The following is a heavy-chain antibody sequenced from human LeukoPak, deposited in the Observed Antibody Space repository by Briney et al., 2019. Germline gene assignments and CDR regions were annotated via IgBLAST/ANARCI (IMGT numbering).Heavy chain of an antibody. J-gene: IGHJ4*02. D-gene: IGHD3-10*01. CDR3: GRWRTGGSANFIFDY. V-gene: IGHV5-51*01. CDR2: IYPHDSDT. Sequence: GESLKISCKGSGYSFTSYWIGWVRQMPGKGLDGMGIIYPHDSDTRYSPSFQGQVTISADKSITTAYLQWSSLEASDTAIYYCGRWRTGGSANFIFDYWGQGTLVTVSS. CDR1: GYSFTSYW.